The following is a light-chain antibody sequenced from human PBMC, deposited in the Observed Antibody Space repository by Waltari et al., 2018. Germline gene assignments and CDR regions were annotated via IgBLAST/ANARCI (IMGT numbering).Light chain of an antibody. CDR2: AAS. J-gene: IGKJ2*01. CDR1: QSVSRY. CDR3: QQSYTTPMDT. Sequence: DIQMTQSPSSLAASVGARVIISCRASQSVSRYLNWYQQKPGKAPKLLISAASTLQIGVPSRFSGSGSGTDFTLTINSLQPEDFAVYDCQQSYTTPMDTFGQGTKLEI. V-gene: IGKV1-39*01.